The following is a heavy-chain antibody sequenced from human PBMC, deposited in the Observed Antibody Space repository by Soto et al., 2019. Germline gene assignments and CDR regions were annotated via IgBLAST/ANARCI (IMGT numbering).Heavy chain of an antibody. CDR2: ISYDGSHI. J-gene: IGHJ2*01. V-gene: IGHV3-30*18. Sequence: QVQLVESGGGVVQPGRSLRLSCAASGFTFNTYGMHWIRQAPGKGLEWVAVISYDGSHIYYADSVKGRFNISRDTSKNTLYLQMNSLRVEDTAMYYCAKERVHWYFDLWGHGTLVIVSS. CDR3: AKERVHWYFDL. CDR1: GFTFNTYG.